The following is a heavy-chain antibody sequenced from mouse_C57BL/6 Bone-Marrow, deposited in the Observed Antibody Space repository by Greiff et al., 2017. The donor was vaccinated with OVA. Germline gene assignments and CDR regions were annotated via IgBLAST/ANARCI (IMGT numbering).Heavy chain of an antibody. V-gene: IGHV7-1*01. CDR2: SRNKANDYTT. CDR3: ARDPYSNWYFDV. Sequence: DVMLVESGGGLVQSGRSLRLSCATSGFTFSDFYMEWVRQAPGKGLEWIAASRNKANDYTTEYSASVKGRFIVSRDTSQSILYLQMNALRAEDTAIYYCARDPYSNWYFDVWGTGTTVTVSS. J-gene: IGHJ1*03. CDR1: GFTFSDFY. D-gene: IGHD2-5*01.